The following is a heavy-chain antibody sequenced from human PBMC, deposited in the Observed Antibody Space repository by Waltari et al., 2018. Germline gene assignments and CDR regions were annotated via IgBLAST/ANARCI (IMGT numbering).Heavy chain of an antibody. V-gene: IGHV4-30-2*01. D-gene: IGHD1-1*01. Sequence: QLQLQESGSGLVKPSQTLSLTCAVSGGSISSSGYSWGWVRQPPGKGLEWIGYVYESGNIYYNPSLKSRVTISLDRPRNQVSLKLSSVTAADAAVYYCARASAHGRTTNWFDPWGQGTLVTVSS. CDR3: ARASAHGRTTNWFDP. CDR1: GGSISSSGYS. CDR2: VYESGNI. J-gene: IGHJ5*02.